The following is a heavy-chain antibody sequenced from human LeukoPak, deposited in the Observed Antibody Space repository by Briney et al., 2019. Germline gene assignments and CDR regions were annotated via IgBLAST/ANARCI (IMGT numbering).Heavy chain of an antibody. V-gene: IGHV4-34*01. CDR3: ARGRGRQGDYDFWSGYRTPYFDY. CDR2: INHSGST. CDR1: GGSFSGYY. Sequence: PSEALSLTCAVYGGSFSGYYWNWLRQPPGKGLGWIGEINHSGSTNYNPSLKSRVTISVDTSKNQFSLKLSSVTAADTAVYYCARGRGRQGDYDFWSGYRTPYFDYWGQGTLVTVSS. D-gene: IGHD3-3*01. J-gene: IGHJ4*02.